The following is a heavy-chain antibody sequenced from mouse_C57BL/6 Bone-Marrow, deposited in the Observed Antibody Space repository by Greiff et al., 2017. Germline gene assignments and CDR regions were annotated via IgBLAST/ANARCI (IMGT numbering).Heavy chain of an antibody. CDR3: ARKGDYGSNDWYFDV. D-gene: IGHD1-1*01. CDR1: GFSLTSYG. CDR2: IWSGGST. J-gene: IGHJ1*03. Sequence: QVQLQQSGPGLVQPSQSLSITCTVSGFSLTSYGVHWVRQSPGKGLEWLGVIWSGGSTDYNAAFISSLSISKDNSKSQVFFKMNSLQADDTAIYYCARKGDYGSNDWYFDVWGTGTTVTVSS. V-gene: IGHV2-2*01.